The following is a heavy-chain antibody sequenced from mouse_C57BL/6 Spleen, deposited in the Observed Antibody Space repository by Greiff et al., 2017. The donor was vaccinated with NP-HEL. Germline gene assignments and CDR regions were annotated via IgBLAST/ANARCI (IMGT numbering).Heavy chain of an antibody. V-gene: IGHV1-15*01. CDR2: IDPETGGT. J-gene: IGHJ4*01. Sequence: QVQLQQSGAELVRPGASVTLSCKASGYTFTDYEMHWVKQTPVHGLEWIGAIDPETGGTADNQKFKGKAILTADKSSSTAYMELRSLTSEDSAVYYCTRPTMITPYAMDYWGQGTSVTVSS. D-gene: IGHD2-4*01. CDR1: GYTFTDYE. CDR3: TRPTMITPYAMDY.